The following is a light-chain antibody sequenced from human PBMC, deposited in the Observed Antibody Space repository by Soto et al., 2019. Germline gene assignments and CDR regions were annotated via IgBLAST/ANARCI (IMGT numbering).Light chain of an antibody. J-gene: IGKJ2*01. V-gene: IGKV1-5*03. CDR2: KTS. CDR1: QSVSTW. CDR3: QQYNIVPYT. Sequence: DIQMTQSPSTLSASVGDRVTITCRASQSVSTWLAWYQQKPGKSPKLLIYKTSTLDSGVPSRFSASGSGTEFTLTVSSLQPDDFATYSCQQYNIVPYTFGQGTKLEIK.